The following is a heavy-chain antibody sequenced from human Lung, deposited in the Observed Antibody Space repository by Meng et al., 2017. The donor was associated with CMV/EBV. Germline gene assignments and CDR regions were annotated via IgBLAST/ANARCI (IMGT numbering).Heavy chain of an antibody. CDR1: GFTFSSYG. D-gene: IGHD6-13*01. J-gene: IGHJ6*02. Sequence: GESLKISCAASGFTFSSYGMHWVRQAPGKGLEWVAFIRYDGSNKYYADSVKGRFTISRDNSKNTLYLQMNSLRAEDTAVYYCAKDRLSSSSWYYYYYGMDVXGQGTRXTVSS. CDR3: AKDRLSSSSWYYYYYGMDV. CDR2: IRYDGSNK. V-gene: IGHV3-30*02.